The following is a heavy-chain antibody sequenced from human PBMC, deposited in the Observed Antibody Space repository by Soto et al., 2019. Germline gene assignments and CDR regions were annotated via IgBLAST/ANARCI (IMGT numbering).Heavy chain of an antibody. CDR2: ISAYNGNT. V-gene: IGHV1-18*01. Sequence: GASVKVSCKASGYTFTSYAISWVRQAPGQGLEWMGWISAYNGNTNYAQKLQGRVTMTTDTSTSTAYMELRSLRSDDTAVYYCARVINYYDSSGYKTGFDYWGQGTLVTVSS. D-gene: IGHD3-22*01. CDR1: GYTFTSYA. J-gene: IGHJ4*02. CDR3: ARVINYYDSSGYKTGFDY.